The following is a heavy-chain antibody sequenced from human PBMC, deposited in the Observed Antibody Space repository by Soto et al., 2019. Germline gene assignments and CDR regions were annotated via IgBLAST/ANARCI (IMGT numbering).Heavy chain of an antibody. CDR2: IIPIFGTA. J-gene: IGHJ4*02. CDR3: ARGPYCSGGNCYRSFEY. V-gene: IGHV1-69*13. D-gene: IGHD2-15*01. Sequence: SVKVSCKASGGTFSSYAISCVRQAPGQGLEWMGGIIPIFGTANYAQKFQGRVTITADESTSTAYMELSSLRSEDTAVYYCARGPYCSGGNCYRSFEYWGQGTLVTVSS. CDR1: GGTFSSYA.